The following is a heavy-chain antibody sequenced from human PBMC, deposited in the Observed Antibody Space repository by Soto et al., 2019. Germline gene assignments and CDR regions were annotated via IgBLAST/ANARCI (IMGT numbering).Heavy chain of an antibody. CDR2: IYYSGST. Sequence: QLQLQESGPGLVKPSETLSLTCTVSGGSISSSSYYWGWIRQPPGKGLEWIGSIYYSGSTYYNPSLKSRVTISVDTSKNQFSLKLSSVTAADTAVYYCARQADYGGIWFDPWGQGTLVTVSS. CDR3: ARQADYGGIWFDP. CDR1: GGSISSSSYY. V-gene: IGHV4-39*01. J-gene: IGHJ5*02. D-gene: IGHD4-17*01.